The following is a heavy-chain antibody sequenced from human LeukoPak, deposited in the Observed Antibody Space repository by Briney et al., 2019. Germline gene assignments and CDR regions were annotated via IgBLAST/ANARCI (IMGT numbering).Heavy chain of an antibody. V-gene: IGHV4-59*08. Sequence: SETLSLTCTVSGGSISSYHWSWIRQPPGKGLEYIGFVSYAGSTNSDPSLKSRVTISVDTSKNQFSLKLSSVTAADTAVYYYARHRDVDTAMDDFDYWGQGTLVTVSS. J-gene: IGHJ4*02. CDR2: VSYAGST. D-gene: IGHD5-18*01. CDR1: GGSISSYH. CDR3: ARHRDVDTAMDDFDY.